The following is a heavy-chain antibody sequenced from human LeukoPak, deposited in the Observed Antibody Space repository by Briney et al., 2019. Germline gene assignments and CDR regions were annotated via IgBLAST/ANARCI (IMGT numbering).Heavy chain of an antibody. J-gene: IGHJ4*02. CDR1: GGSISSYH. Sequence: PSETLSLTCTVSGGSISSYHWSWIRQPPGKGLEWIGYIYYSGSTNYNPSLKSRVTISVDTSKNQFSPKLSSVTAADTAVYYCARGPRELLFDYWGQGTLVTVSS. V-gene: IGHV4-59*01. CDR3: ARGPRELLFDY. D-gene: IGHD1-26*01. CDR2: IYYSGST.